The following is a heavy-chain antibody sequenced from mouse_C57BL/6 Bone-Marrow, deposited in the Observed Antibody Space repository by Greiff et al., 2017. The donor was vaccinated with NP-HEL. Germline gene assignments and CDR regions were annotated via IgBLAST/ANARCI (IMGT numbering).Heavy chain of an antibody. D-gene: IGHD2-12*01. CDR1: GYTFTDYN. CDR3: SRANDDDKDLWYFDV. Sequence: VQLQQSGPELVKPGASVKLSCKASGYTFTDYNMHWVKQSHGKSLEWIGYINPNNGGTSYNQKFKGKATLTVNKSSSTAYMELRSLTSEDSAVYYCSRANDDDKDLWYFDVWGTGTTVTVSS. CDR2: INPNNGGT. J-gene: IGHJ1*03. V-gene: IGHV1-22*01.